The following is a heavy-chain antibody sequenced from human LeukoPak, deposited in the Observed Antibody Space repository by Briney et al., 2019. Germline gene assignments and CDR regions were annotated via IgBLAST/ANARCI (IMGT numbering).Heavy chain of an antibody. CDR3: ATVPPPYGSGSYYIY. Sequence: GASVKVSCKVSGYTLTELSMHWVRQAPGKGLEWMGGFDPEDGETTYAQKFQGRVTMTEDTSTDTAYMELSSLRSEDTAVYYCATVPPPYGSGSYYIYWGQGTLVTVSS. CDR2: FDPEDGET. CDR1: GYTLTELS. V-gene: IGHV1-24*01. D-gene: IGHD3-10*01. J-gene: IGHJ4*02.